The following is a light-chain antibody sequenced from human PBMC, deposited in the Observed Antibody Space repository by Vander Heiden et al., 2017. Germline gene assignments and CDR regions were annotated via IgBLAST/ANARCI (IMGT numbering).Light chain of an antibody. CDR1: SSDVGGYNY. Sequence: QSALTQPRSVSGSPGQSVTISCPGTSSDVGGYNYVSWYQQHPGKAPKLMIYDVSKRPSGVPDRFSGSKSGNTASLTISGLQAEDEADYYCCSYAASYTWVFGGGTKLTVL. J-gene: IGLJ3*02. CDR2: DVS. V-gene: IGLV2-11*01. CDR3: CSYAASYTWV.